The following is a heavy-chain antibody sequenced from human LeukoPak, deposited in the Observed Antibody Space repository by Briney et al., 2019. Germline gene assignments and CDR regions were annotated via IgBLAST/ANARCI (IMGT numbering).Heavy chain of an antibody. CDR3: AAHTIGWFDP. D-gene: IGHD1-26*01. J-gene: IGHJ5*02. CDR1: GYTFTGYY. Sequence: ASVKVSCKASGYTFTGYYMHWVRQAPGQGLEWMGWINPNSGGTNHAQKFQGRVSMTRDTSISTAYMELSRLRSEDTAVYYCAAHTIGWFDPWGQGTLVTVSS. V-gene: IGHV1-2*02. CDR2: INPNSGGT.